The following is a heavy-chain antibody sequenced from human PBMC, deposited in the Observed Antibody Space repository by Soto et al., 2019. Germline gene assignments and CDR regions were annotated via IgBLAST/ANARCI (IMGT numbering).Heavy chain of an antibody. CDR2: IYYSGST. CDR3: ARDGYGGNSHLGYYYYYGMDV. V-gene: IGHV4-59*01. J-gene: IGHJ6*02. CDR1: GGSISSYY. D-gene: IGHD4-17*01. Sequence: PSETLSLTCTVSGGSISSYYWSWIRQPPGKGLEWIGYIYYSGSTNYNPSLKSRVTISVDTSKNQFSLKLSSVTAADTAVYYCARDGYGGNSHLGYYYYYGMDVWGQGTTVTVSS.